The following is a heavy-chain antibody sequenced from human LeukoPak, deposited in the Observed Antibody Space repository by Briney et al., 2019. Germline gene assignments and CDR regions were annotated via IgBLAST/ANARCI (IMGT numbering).Heavy chain of an antibody. CDR2: INTDGTVT. J-gene: IGHJ4*02. D-gene: IGHD6-19*01. CDR3: ATKQWLAPPPDS. V-gene: IGHV3-74*01. Sequence: LAGGSLRLSCAASGFTFSKYWMRWVRQAPGKGLESVSRINTDGTVTTYADSVKGRFTVSRDNADNTMFLQMNSVRDEDTAVYYCATKQWLAPPPDSWGQGTPVTVSS. CDR1: GFTFSKYW.